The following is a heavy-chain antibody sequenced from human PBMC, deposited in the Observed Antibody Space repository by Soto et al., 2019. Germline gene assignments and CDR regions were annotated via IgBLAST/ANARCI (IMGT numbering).Heavy chain of an antibody. J-gene: IGHJ4*02. CDR3: ARDTGSSGSNRLDY. V-gene: IGHV4-30-4*01. CDR1: ACSISTGDYY. D-gene: IGHD3-10*01. Sequence: PSETLSLTCTVSACSISTGDYYWSWIRQPPGKGLEWIGYIYDIGNTDYNPSLKSRVTISVDTSKNQFSLKLSSVTAADTAVYYCARDTGSSGSNRLDYWGQGTLVTVSS. CDR2: IYDIGNT.